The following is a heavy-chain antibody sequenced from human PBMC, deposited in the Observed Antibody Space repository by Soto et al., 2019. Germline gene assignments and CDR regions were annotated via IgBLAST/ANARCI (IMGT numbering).Heavy chain of an antibody. V-gene: IGHV2-5*02. CDR1: GFSLSTSGMG. Sequence: QITLKESGPTLVKPTQTFTLACTFSGFSLSTSGMGVGWIRQPPGKALEWLALIYWDDDKRYSPSLNSRLTXTXXTSKNQVVLTMTNMDPVDTATYYCAHYSSTSSFDYWGQGTLVTVSS. CDR3: AHYSSTSSFDY. CDR2: IYWDDDK. D-gene: IGHD6-13*01. J-gene: IGHJ4*02.